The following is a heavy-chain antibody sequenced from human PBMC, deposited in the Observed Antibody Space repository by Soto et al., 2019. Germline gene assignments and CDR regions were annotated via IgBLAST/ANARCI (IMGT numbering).Heavy chain of an antibody. J-gene: IGHJ4*02. CDR2: ISAYNGNT. V-gene: IGHV1-18*01. CDR1: GYTFTSYG. Sequence: QVKLVQSGAEVKKPGASVKVSCKASGYTFTSYGISWVRQAPGQGLEWMGWISAYNGNTNYAQKLQGRVTMTTDTSASTAYMELRSLRSDDTGVYYCIMPPIRFGELLYFDFWGQGNLGTGSS. CDR3: IMPPIRFGELLYFDF. D-gene: IGHD3-10*01.